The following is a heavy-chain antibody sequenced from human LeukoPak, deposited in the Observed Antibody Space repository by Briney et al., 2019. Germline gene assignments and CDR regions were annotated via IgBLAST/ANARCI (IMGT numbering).Heavy chain of an antibody. Sequence: SETLSLTCTVSGGSISSYYWSWIRQPPGKGLEWIGYFYYSGSTNHNPSLKSRVTISVDTSKNHFSLKLSSVTAADTAVYYCARLSPHNYFDYWGQGTLVTVSS. CDR1: GGSISSYY. J-gene: IGHJ4*02. CDR3: ARLSPHNYFDY. V-gene: IGHV4-59*08. CDR2: FYYSGST.